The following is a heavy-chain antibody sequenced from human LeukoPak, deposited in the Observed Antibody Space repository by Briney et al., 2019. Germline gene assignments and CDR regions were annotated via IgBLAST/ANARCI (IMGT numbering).Heavy chain of an antibody. CDR3: ARDRRYDFWSGLDY. D-gene: IGHD3-3*01. J-gene: IGHJ4*02. CDR2: IRSKANSYAT. CDR1: GFTFSGSA. V-gene: IGHV3-73*01. Sequence: GGSLRLSCAASGFTFSGSAMHWVRQASGKGLEWVGRIRSKANSYATAYAASVKGRFTISRDDSKNTAYLQMNSLKTEDTAVYYCARDRRYDFWSGLDYWGQGTLVTVSS.